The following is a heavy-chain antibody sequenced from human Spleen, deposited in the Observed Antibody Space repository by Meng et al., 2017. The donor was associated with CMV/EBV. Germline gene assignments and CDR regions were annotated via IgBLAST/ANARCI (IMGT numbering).Heavy chain of an antibody. CDR2: GYHSGST. V-gene: IGHV4-38-2*01. CDR3: AVALTFVREGLDD. Sequence: ESLKISCAASGFTFSSYGMHWVRQAPGKGLEWIGSGYHSGSTYYNPSLRSRVIISLDTSKNQFSLKLRSVTAADTAVYYCAVALTFVREGLDDWGQGTLVTVSS. D-gene: IGHD3-10*01. J-gene: IGHJ4*02. CDR1: GFTFSSYG.